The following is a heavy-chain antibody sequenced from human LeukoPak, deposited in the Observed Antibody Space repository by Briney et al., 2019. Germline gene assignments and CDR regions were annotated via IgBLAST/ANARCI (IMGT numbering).Heavy chain of an antibody. Sequence: PGTSLRLSCAASGFTFNNYGIHWVRQAPGKGLEWVTVISYDGSTTYFADSVKGRFTISRDNSENTVYLQMNSLRAEDTAVYYCARDPKGGNWIFDSWGQGTLVTVSS. CDR2: ISYDGSTT. D-gene: IGHD1-1*01. CDR3: ARDPKGGNWIFDS. J-gene: IGHJ4*02. V-gene: IGHV3-30*03. CDR1: GFTFNNYG.